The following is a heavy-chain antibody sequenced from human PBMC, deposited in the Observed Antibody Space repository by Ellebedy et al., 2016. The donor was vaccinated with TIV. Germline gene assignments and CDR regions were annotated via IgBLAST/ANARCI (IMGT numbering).Heavy chain of an antibody. CDR2: INHSGST. D-gene: IGHD4-17*01. Sequence: GSLRLXXAVYGGSFSGYYWSWVRQPPGKGLEWIGEINHSGSTNYNPSLKSRVTISVDTSKNQFSLKLSSVTAADTAVYYCARGPLRAGADYWGQGTLVSVSS. V-gene: IGHV4-34*01. CDR3: ARGPLRAGADY. CDR1: GGSFSGYY. J-gene: IGHJ4*02.